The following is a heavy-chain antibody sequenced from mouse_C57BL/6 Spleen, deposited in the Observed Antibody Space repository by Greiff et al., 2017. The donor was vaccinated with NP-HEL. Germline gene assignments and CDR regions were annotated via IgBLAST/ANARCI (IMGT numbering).Heavy chain of an antibody. D-gene: IGHD3-2*02. V-gene: IGHV1-55*01. Sequence: QVQLQQPGAELVKPGASVKMYCKASGYTFTSYWITWVKQRPGQGLEWIGDIYPGSGSTNYNEKFKSKATLTVDTSSSTAYMQLSSLTSEDSAVYYCARRGGSYRLFDYWGQGTTLTVSS. CDR2: IYPGSGST. J-gene: IGHJ2*01. CDR1: GYTFTSYW. CDR3: ARRGGSYRLFDY.